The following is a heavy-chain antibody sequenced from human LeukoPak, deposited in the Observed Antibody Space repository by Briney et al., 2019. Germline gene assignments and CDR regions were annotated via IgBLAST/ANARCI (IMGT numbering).Heavy chain of an antibody. D-gene: IGHD1-20*01. V-gene: IGHV4-34*01. CDR1: DGSFSGYD. CDR3: ASLTGTTDYYYYYMDV. CDR2: INHSGST. Sequence: SETLSLTCAVYDGSFSGYDWSWIRQPPGKGLEWIGEINHSGSTNYNPSLKSRVTISVDTSKNQFSLKLTSVTAADTAVYYCASLTGTTDYYYYYMDVWGKGTTVTVSS. J-gene: IGHJ6*03.